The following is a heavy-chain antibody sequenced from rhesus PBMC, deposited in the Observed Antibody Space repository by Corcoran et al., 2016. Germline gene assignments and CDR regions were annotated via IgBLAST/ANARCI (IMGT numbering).Heavy chain of an antibody. CDR3: ARHDYAV. D-gene: IGHD4-29*01. V-gene: IGHV3-136*01. CDR1: GCTFSYYA. J-gene: IGHJ4*01. CDR2: ISYTGKTL. Sequence: EVQLVESGGGLVQPGGSLRLSCEASGCTFSYYAMDWVRQAPGKGLEWVSYISYTGKTLYYPDSVKGRFTISRDNAKNSLSLQMSSLRADDTAVYYCARHDYAVWGQGVLVTVSS.